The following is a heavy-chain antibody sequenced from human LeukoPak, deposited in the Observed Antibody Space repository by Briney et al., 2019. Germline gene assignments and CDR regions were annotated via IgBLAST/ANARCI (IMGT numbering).Heavy chain of an antibody. CDR2: FDPEDGET. J-gene: IGHJ5*02. CDR3: ATGVTFGGVIVNWFDP. V-gene: IGHV1-24*01. Sequence: ASVKVSCKVSGYTLTELSMHWVRQAPGKGLEWTGGFDPEDGETIYAQKFQGRVTMTEDTSTDTAYMELSSLRSEDTAVYYCATGVTFGGVIVNWFDPWGQGTLVTVSS. CDR1: GYTLTELS. D-gene: IGHD3-16*02.